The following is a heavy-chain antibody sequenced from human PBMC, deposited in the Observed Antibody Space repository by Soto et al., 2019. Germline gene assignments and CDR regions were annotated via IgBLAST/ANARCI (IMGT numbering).Heavy chain of an antibody. CDR2: IDGDGSRT. CDR3: ARELASYTDY. D-gene: IGHD3-3*02. V-gene: IGHV3-74*01. CDR1: GFTFSGYW. Sequence: VQLVESGGGLVQPGGYLRLSCAASGFTFSGYWMHWVRQAPGKGLVWVSRIDGDGSRTNYADSVKGRFTISRDNAKNTLYLQMNSRSAEDTAVYFFARELASYTDYWGQGTLVTVSS. J-gene: IGHJ4*02.